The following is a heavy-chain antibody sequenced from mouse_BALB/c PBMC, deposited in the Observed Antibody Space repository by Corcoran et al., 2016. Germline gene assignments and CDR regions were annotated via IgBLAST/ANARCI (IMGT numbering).Heavy chain of an antibody. CDR2: IYPRDGST. D-gene: IGHD1-1*01. V-gene: IGHV1S12*01. CDR3: ARNYYGSSVDYFDY. Sequence: QVQLQQSGPELVKPGASVKISCKASGYTFTSYYIHWVKQRPGQGLEWIGYIYPRDGSTNYNEKFKGKATLTADTSSSTAYMQLSSLTSEDSAVYFCARNYYGSSVDYFDYCGQGTTLTVSS. J-gene: IGHJ2*01. CDR1: GYTFTSYY.